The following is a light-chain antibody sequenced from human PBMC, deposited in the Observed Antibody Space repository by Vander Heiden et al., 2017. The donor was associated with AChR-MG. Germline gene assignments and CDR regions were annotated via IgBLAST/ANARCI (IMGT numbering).Light chain of an antibody. J-gene: IGKJ1*01. CDR2: AAS. Sequence: DIQMTQSPSSLSASVGDRVTITCRASQSISSYLNWYQQKPGKAPKLLIYAASSLQSGVPSRFSGSGSGTDFTLTISRLQPEDFATYYCQQRDSTLWTFGQTTKVEIK. V-gene: IGKV1-39*01. CDR3: QQRDSTLWT. CDR1: QSISSY.